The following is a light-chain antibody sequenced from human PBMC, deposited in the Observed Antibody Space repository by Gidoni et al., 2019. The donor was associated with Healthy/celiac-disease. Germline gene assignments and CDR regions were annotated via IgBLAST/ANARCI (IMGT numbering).Light chain of an antibody. Sequence: QAAMTQPDYGAGATGRAIHISCTGTSSDVGSYNLVSWYQQHPGKAPKLMIYEVSTRPSGVSHRFSGSKSGNTASLTISGLQAEDEAEYYCCSYAGSSTVVFGGGTKLTVL. CDR3: CSYAGSSTVV. CDR2: EVS. CDR1: SSDVGSYNL. J-gene: IGLJ2*01. V-gene: IGLV2-23*02.